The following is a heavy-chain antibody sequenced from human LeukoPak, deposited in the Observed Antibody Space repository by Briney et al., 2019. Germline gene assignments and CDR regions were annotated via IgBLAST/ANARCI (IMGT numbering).Heavy chain of an antibody. V-gene: IGHV4-61*01. CDR2: IYYSGST. CDR3: AREDIVVVPAADAFDI. CDR1: GGSVSSGSYY. J-gene: IGHJ3*02. D-gene: IGHD2-2*01. Sequence: SETLSLTCTVSGGSVSSGSYYWGWIRQPPGKGLEWIGYIYYSGSTNYNPSLKSRVTISVDTSKNQFSLKLSSVTAADTAVYYCAREDIVVVPAADAFDIWGQGTMVTVSS.